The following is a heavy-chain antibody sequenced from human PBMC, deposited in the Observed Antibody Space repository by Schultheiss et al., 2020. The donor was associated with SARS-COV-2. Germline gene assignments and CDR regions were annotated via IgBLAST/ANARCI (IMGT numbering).Heavy chain of an antibody. CDR3: ASGVGYCSSTSCDPYYGMDV. D-gene: IGHD2-2*01. CDR1: GGSFSGYY. Sequence: SETLSLTCAVYGGSFSGYYWSWIRQPPGKGLEWIGYIYYSGSTNYNPSLKSRVTISVDTSKNQFSLKLSSVTAADTAVYYCASGVGYCSSTSCDPYYGMDVWGQGTTVTVSS. CDR2: IYYSGST. J-gene: IGHJ6*02. V-gene: IGHV4-34*01.